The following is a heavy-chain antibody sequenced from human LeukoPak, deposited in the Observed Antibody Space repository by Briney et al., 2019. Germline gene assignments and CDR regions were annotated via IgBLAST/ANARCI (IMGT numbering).Heavy chain of an antibody. CDR1: GFTLSNYN. D-gene: IGHD4-17*01. V-gene: IGHV3-66*01. CDR3: ARDPWGDYDFDY. CDR2: IYSGGST. Sequence: GGSLRLSCVASGFTLSNYNMNWVRQAPGKGLEWVSVIYSGGSTYYADSVKGRFTISRDNSKNTLYLQMNSLRAEDTAVYYCARDPWGDYDFDYWGQGTLVTVSS. J-gene: IGHJ4*02.